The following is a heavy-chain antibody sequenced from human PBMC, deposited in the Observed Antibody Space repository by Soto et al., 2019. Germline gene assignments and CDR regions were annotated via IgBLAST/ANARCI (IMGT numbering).Heavy chain of an antibody. Sequence: SVKFSCKASGGTFSSYAISWVRQAPGQGLEWMGGIIPIFGTANYAQKFQGRVTITADESTSTAYMELSSLRSEDTAVYYCASPIVVVPAATNYYYYGMEVWGEGTKVTVSS. D-gene: IGHD2-2*01. CDR3: ASPIVVVPAATNYYYYGMEV. J-gene: IGHJ6*04. CDR1: GGTFSSYA. CDR2: IIPIFGTA. V-gene: IGHV1-69*13.